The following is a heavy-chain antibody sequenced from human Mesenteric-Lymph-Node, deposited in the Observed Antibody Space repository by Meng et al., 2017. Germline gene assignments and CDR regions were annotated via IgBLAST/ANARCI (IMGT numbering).Heavy chain of an antibody. CDR1: GFTFNNYA. CDR3: ARDQNGPGGTVDY. V-gene: IGHV3-23*01. Sequence: GESLKISCAASGFTFNNYAMTWVRQAPGQGLEWVSVIGAGGSPTYYADSVKGRFTISRDNAKNTLYLQMNSLRAEDTAVYFCARDQNGPGGTVDYWGQGALVNGAS. D-gene: IGHD1-1*01. CDR2: IGAGGSPT. J-gene: IGHJ4*02.